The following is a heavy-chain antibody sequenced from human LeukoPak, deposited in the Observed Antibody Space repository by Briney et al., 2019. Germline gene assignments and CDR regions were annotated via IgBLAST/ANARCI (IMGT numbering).Heavy chain of an antibody. Sequence: SVKVSCKTSGYTFTTYGLSWVRQAPGQGLEWMGSIIPFLGTTNYAQKFQGRVTITADEPTRTAYMELTYVRSDDTAVYYCTIIPNVILFTHYFEYWGQGTLVTVSS. CDR2: IIPFLGTT. CDR1: GYTFTTYG. J-gene: IGHJ4*02. D-gene: IGHD2-21*01. CDR3: TIIPNVILFTHYFEY. V-gene: IGHV1-69*11.